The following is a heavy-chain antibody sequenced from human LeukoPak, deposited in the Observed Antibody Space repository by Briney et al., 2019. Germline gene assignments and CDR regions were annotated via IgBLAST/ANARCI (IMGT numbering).Heavy chain of an antibody. CDR2: ISGSGGST. Sequence: GGSLRLSCAASGFTFSSYAMSWVRQGPGKGLEWVLLISGSGGSTYYADSVKGRFTISRDNSKNTLYLQMNSLRAEDTAVYYCARDLRDGYNLPHAFDIWGQGTMVTVSS. J-gene: IGHJ3*02. D-gene: IGHD5-24*01. V-gene: IGHV3-23*01. CDR1: GFTFSSYA. CDR3: ARDLRDGYNLPHAFDI.